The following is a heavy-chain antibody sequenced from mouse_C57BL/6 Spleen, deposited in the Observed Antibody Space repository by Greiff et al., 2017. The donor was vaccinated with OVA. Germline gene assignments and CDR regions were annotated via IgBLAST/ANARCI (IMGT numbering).Heavy chain of an antibody. D-gene: IGHD1-1*01. CDR1: GYSFTDYY. CDR3: ARSTTVVAYYFDY. Sequence: VQLQQSGPELVKPGASVKISCKASGYSFTDYYMNWVKQSHGKSLEWIGVINPNYGTTSYNQKFKGKATLTVDQSSSTAYMQRNSLTSEDSAVYYCARSTTVVAYYFDYWGQGTTLTVSS. V-gene: IGHV1-39*01. J-gene: IGHJ2*01. CDR2: INPNYGTT.